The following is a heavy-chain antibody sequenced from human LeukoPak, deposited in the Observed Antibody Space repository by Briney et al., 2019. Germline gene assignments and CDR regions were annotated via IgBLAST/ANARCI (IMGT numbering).Heavy chain of an antibody. CDR1: GFTFSSYA. J-gene: IGHJ4*02. CDR2: ISGSGSST. Sequence: GGSLRLSCAASGFTFSSYAMSWVRQAPGKGLEWASTISGSGSSTYYADSVKGRFTISRDNSENTLYLQMNSLRAEDTAVYYCAKDQNYFGSGSPVYWGQGTLVTVSS. V-gene: IGHV3-23*01. CDR3: AKDQNYFGSGSPVY. D-gene: IGHD3-10*01.